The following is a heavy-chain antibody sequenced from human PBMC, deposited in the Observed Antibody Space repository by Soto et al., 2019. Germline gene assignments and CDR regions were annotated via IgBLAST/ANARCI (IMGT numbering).Heavy chain of an antibody. D-gene: IGHD1-26*01. V-gene: IGHV1-18*01. J-gene: IGHJ6*02. Sequence: QVQLVQSGAEVKKPGASVKVSCKASGYTFTSYGISWVRQAPGQGLEWMGWISAYNGNTNYAQKLQGRVTMTTDTSTSTAYMELRGLRSDDTAVYYCARDVGATLPEYYYYGMDVWGQGTTVTVSS. CDR3: ARDVGATLPEYYYYGMDV. CDR2: ISAYNGNT. CDR1: GYTFTSYG.